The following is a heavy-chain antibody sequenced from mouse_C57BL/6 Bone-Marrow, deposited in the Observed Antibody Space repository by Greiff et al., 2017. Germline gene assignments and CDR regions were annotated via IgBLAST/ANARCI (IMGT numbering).Heavy chain of an antibody. J-gene: IGHJ3*01. Sequence: EVLLVESGGDLVKPGGSLKLSCAASGFTFSSYGMSWVRQTPDKRLEWVATLSSGGSYTYYPDSVKGRFTISRDNAKNPLYLQMSSLKSEDTAMYQRANPGFAWFAYWGQGTLVTVSA. CDR1: GFTFSSYG. CDR2: LSSGGSYT. V-gene: IGHV5-6*01. CDR3: ANPGFAWFAY.